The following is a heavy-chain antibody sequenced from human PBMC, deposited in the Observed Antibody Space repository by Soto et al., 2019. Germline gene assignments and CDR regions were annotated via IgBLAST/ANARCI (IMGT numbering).Heavy chain of an antibody. CDR3: ANDKTFGGHDS. J-gene: IGHJ4*02. V-gene: IGHV3-30*18. D-gene: IGHD3-16*01. CDR2: ISYDGSNK. Sequence: PGGSLRLSCAASGFPFSSTAMHWVRQAPGKGLEWVADISYDGSNKYYIDSVKGRFIISRDNSKNTPYLQMNSLRAEDTAVYFCANDKTFGGHDSWGQGTLVTVSS. CDR1: GFPFSSTA.